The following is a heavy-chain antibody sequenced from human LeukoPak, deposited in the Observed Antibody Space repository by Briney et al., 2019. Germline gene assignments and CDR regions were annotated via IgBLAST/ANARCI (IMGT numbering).Heavy chain of an antibody. CDR2: IYYSGST. CDR1: GGSIRSYY. CDR3: ARDTYDSNRAFDY. J-gene: IGHJ4*02. D-gene: IGHD3-22*01. V-gene: IGHV4-59*01. Sequence: SGTLSPTSPRTGGSIRSYYWRWIRQPPRNGRDWNRYIYYSGSTNYNPSLKSRVTISVDTSKNQFSLKLSSVTAADTAVYYCARDTYDSNRAFDYWGQGTLVTVSS.